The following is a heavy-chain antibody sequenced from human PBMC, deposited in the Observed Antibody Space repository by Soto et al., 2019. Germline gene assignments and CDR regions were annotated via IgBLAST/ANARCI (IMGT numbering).Heavy chain of an antibody. D-gene: IGHD3-22*01. CDR3: ARDQLYYNDISGRPLNAFDV. CDR1: GFTFSSYS. J-gene: IGHJ3*01. V-gene: IGHV3-48*01. CDR2: ISSSSTTI. Sequence: PGGSLRLSCAASGFTFSSYSMNWVRQAPGKGLEWVSYISSSSTTIYYADSVKGRFTISRDNAKNSLYLQMNSLRAEDTAVYYCARDQLYYNDISGRPLNAFDVWGQGTMVT.